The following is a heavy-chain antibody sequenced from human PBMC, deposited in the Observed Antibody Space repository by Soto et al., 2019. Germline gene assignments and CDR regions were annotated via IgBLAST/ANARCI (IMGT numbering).Heavy chain of an antibody. CDR3: AKEIFAAAYAATSAFDL. V-gene: IGHV3-23*01. CDR1: GFTFSRHA. D-gene: IGHD2-8*01. J-gene: IGHJ4*02. CDR2: VDGSGGDT. Sequence: GGSLRLSCAASGFTFSRHAMGWLRQAPGTGPEWVAFVDGSGGDTSYADSVKGRFTISRDNSDSSLYLHMNSLRAEDTGRYFCAKEIFAAAYAATSAFDLWGQGSLVTVSS.